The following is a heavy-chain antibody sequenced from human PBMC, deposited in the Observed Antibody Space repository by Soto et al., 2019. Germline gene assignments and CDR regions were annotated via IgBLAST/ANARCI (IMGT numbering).Heavy chain of an antibody. CDR1: GYSFTSYS. CDR3: ARHVLFYYYDIQPGPGDY. J-gene: IGHJ4*01. Sequence: GEAMKISCKGSGYSFTSYSIGWVRQMPGKGLEWMGIIYPGDSDTRYSPSFQGQVTISADKSISTAYLQWSSLKASDTAMYYCARHVLFYYYDIQPGPGDYWGQGTLVTVSA. CDR2: IYPGDSDT. V-gene: IGHV5-51*01. D-gene: IGHD3-9*01.